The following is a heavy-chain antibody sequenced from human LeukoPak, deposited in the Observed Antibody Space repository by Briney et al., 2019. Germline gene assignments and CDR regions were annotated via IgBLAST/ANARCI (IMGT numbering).Heavy chain of an antibody. CDR2: INHSGST. D-gene: IGHD3-10*01. V-gene: IGHV4-34*01. CDR3: ARGRYYYGSGSYWD. Sequence: SETLSLTCAVYGGSFSGYYWSWIRQPPGKGLEWIGEINHSGSTNYNPSLKSRVTISVDTSKNQFSLKLSSVTAADTAVYYCARGRYYYGSGSYWDWGQGTLVTVSS. CDR1: GGSFSGYY. J-gene: IGHJ4*02.